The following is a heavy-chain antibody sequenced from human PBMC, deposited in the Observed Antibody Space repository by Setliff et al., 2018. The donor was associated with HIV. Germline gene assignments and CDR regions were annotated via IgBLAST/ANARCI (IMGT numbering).Heavy chain of an antibody. CDR3: AREHDSLTGYSFDF. CDR1: GYSFTSYY. CDR2: VNPSTGRT. D-gene: IGHD3-9*01. Sequence: ASVKVSCKASGYSFTSYYIHWVRQAPGQGLEWLGTVNPSTGRTTYAQNFQGRVAMTRDSSTNTVYMEVSSLKSDDTAVYYCAREHDSLTGYSFDFWGQGTLVTVSS. J-gene: IGHJ4*02. V-gene: IGHV1-46*01.